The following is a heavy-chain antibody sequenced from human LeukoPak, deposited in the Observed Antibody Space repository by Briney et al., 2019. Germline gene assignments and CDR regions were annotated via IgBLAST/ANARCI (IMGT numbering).Heavy chain of an antibody. V-gene: IGHV1-8*01. J-gene: IGHJ4*02. CDR2: MNPNSGNT. Sequence: GASVKVSCKASGYTFTSYDINWVRQATGQGLEWMGWMNPNSGNTGYAQKFQGRVTMTRNTSISTAYMELSSLRSEDTAVYYCARGIGLRRGGEGPNTYYFDYWGQGTLVTVSS. CDR3: ARGIGLRRGGEGPNTYYFDY. CDR1: GYTFTSYD. D-gene: IGHD3-10*01.